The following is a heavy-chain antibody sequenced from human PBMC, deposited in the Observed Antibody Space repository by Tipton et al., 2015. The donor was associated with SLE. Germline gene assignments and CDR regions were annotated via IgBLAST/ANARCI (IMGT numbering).Heavy chain of an antibody. CDR2: IHPSGST. J-gene: IGHJ4*02. Sequence: TLSLTCTVSGGSISSSSYYWGWIRQPPGKGLEWIGCIHPSGSTNYNPSLKSRVTMSIETSKSQFSLKLRSVTAADTAVYYCARDRRAGRQWLGNAFDYWGQGTLVTVSS. CDR1: GGSISSSSYY. CDR3: ARDRRAGRQWLGNAFDY. D-gene: IGHD6-19*01. V-gene: IGHV4-39*07.